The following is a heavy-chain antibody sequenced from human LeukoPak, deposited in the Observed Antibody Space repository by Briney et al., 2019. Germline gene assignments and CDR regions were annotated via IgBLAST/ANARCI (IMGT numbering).Heavy chain of an antibody. CDR2: MNPNSGNT. CDR3: ARDTYYYDSSGYFLFDY. CDR1: GYTFTSYG. D-gene: IGHD3-22*01. J-gene: IGHJ4*02. Sequence: ASVKVSCKASGYTFTSYGINWVRQATGQGLEWMGWMNPNSGNTGYAQKFQGRVTITRNTSISTAYMELSSLRSEDTAVYYCARDTYYYDSSGYFLFDYWGQGTLVTVSS. V-gene: IGHV1-8*03.